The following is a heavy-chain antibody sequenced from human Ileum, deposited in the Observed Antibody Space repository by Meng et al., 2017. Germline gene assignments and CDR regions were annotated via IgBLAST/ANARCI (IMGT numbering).Heavy chain of an antibody. Sequence: QGQLVQLGYELKEPGASVKVSCKASGYTFKNYAVTWVRQAPGQGLEWMGWIHTDTGNPTYDQGFTGRFVFSLDTSVNTAYLQISGLKAEDTAVYYCARPGGYCSDLDCYPAEWGQGTLVTVSS. J-gene: IGHJ4*02. V-gene: IGHV7-4-1*02. D-gene: IGHD2-15*01. CDR3: ARPGGYCSDLDCYPAE. CDR1: GYTFKNYA. CDR2: IHTDTGNP.